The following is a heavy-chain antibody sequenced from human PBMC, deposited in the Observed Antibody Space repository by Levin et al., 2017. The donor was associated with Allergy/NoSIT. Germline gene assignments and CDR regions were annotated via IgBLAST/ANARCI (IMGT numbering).Heavy chain of an antibody. CDR1: GFTFSNAW. CDR2: IKSKTDGGTT. CDR3: TTYTPLYYDSSFDY. J-gene: IGHJ4*02. D-gene: IGHD3-22*01. V-gene: IGHV3-15*01. Sequence: GESLKISCAASGFTFSNAWMSWVRQAPGKGLEWVGRIKSKTDGGTTDYAAPVKGRFTISRDDSKNTLYLQMNSLKTEDTAVYYCTTYTPLYYDSSFDYWGQGTLVTVSS.